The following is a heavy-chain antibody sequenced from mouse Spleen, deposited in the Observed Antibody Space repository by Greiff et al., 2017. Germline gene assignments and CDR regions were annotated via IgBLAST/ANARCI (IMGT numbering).Heavy chain of an antibody. CDR3: ARDADYGRHFDV. CDR2: SRNKANDYTT. D-gene: IGHD1-1*01. CDR1: GFTFSDFY. J-gene: IGHJ1*01. V-gene: IGHV7-1*01. Sequence: EVKVVESGGGLVQSGRSLRLSCATSGFTFSDFYMEWVRQAPGKGLEWIAASRNKANDYTTEYSASVKGRFIVSRDTSQSILYLQMNALRAEDTAIYYCARDADYGRHFDVWGAGTTVTVSS.